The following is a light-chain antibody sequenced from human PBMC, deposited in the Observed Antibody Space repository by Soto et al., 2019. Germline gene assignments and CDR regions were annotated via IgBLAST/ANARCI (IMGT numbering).Light chain of an antibody. CDR3: SSYTSSSTYV. V-gene: IGLV2-14*01. J-gene: IGLJ1*01. Sequence: QSVLTQPASVSGSPGQSITISCTGTSSDVGGYNYVSRYQQHPGKAPKLMIYEVSNRPSGVSNRFSGSKSGNTASLTISGLQAEDEADYYCSSYTSSSTYVFGTGTKLTV. CDR1: SSDVGGYNY. CDR2: EVS.